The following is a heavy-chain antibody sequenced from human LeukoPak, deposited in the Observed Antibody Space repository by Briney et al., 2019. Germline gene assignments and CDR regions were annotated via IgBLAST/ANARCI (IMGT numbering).Heavy chain of an antibody. CDR2: IKYSGTT. Sequence: SSETLSLTCTVSGGSISNSGHYWGWIHQPPGKGLEWIGSIKYSGTTNYNPALQSRVTISVDTSKKQFSLRLSSVTAADTAVYHCARHFDSPGFSPYEDRFDSWGQGTLVTVSS. CDR1: GGSISNSGHY. D-gene: IGHD5-12*01. CDR3: ARHFDSPGFSPYEDRFDS. V-gene: IGHV4-39*01. J-gene: IGHJ5*01.